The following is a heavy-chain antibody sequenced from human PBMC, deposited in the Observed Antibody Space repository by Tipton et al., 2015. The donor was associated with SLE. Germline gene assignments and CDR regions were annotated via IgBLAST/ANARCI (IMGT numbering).Heavy chain of an antibody. D-gene: IGHD3-10*01. J-gene: IGHJ3*02. V-gene: IGHV4-34*01. CDR3: ARDDSVRVGAFDI. CDR1: GRSFSGYY. Sequence: TLSLTCAVYGRSFSGYYWNWIRQPPGKGLEWIGEINHSGSTNYNPSLKSRVTISVDTSKNQFSLKLSSVTAADTAVYYCARDDSVRVGAFDIWGQGTMVTVSS. CDR2: INHSGST.